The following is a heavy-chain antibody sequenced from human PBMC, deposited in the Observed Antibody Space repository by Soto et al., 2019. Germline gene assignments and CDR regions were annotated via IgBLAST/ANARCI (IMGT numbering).Heavy chain of an antibody. V-gene: IGHV3-73*02. CDR1: GFTFSGSA. CDR3: TRPARSSSRVGNHYSYGLDV. J-gene: IGHJ6*02. CDR2: IRSKANNYAT. D-gene: IGHD6-6*01. Sequence: EVQLVESGGGLVQPGGFLKLSCAASGFTFSGSAMHWGRQASGKGLEWVGRIRSKANNYATAYAASVTGRFTISRDDSKNTAFLQMNSLKTEDTAVYYCTRPARSSSRVGNHYSYGLDVWGQGTTVTVSS.